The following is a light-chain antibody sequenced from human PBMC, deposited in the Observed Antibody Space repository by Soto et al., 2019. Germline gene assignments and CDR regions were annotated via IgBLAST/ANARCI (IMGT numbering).Light chain of an antibody. V-gene: IGKV2D-29*02. CDR2: EGS. Sequence: DFVMTQTPLSLSVTPGQPASIYGKSSHSLLHSDGKAYLSWYLQKPGQSPQLVIFEGSNRFSGVPDRFSGSGSGTEFTLKISRVEAEDVGIYYCMQRIDLPWPFGQGTKVEIK. CDR1: HSLLHSDGKAY. J-gene: IGKJ1*01. CDR3: MQRIDLPWP.